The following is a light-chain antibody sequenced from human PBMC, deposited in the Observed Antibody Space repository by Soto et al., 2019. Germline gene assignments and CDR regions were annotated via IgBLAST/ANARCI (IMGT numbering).Light chain of an antibody. V-gene: IGKV1-5*03. CDR1: QSISSW. CDR3: QQYNDYQYT. J-gene: IGKJ2*01. CDR2: KAS. Sequence: DIQMTQSPSTLSASVGDRVTITCRASQSISSWLAWYQQKPGKAPKLLIYKASTLESGVPSRFSGSGSGTEFTLTISSLQPDDLATYYCQQYNDYQYTFGQGTKLEIK.